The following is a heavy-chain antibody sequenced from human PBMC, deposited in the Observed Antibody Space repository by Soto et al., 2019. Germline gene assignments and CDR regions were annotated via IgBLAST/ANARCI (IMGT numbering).Heavy chain of an antibody. CDR2: IKQDGSEY. Sequence: EVQLVESGGGLVQPGGSLRLSCAASGFTFSTYWMTWVRQAPGKGLEWVANIKQDGSEYYYVGSVKGRFTISRDNAKNSLYLQMNSLRAEDTAVYYCARGAFPTWGSYPLDYWGQGTQVTVSS. D-gene: IGHD3-16*02. J-gene: IGHJ4*02. V-gene: IGHV3-7*04. CDR1: GFTFSTYW. CDR3: ARGAFPTWGSYPLDY.